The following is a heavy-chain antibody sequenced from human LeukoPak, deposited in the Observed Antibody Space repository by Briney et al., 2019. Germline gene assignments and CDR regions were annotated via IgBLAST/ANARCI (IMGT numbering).Heavy chain of an antibody. CDR2: INHSGST. Sequence: PSETLSLTCAVYGGSFSGYYWSWIRQPPGKGLEWIGEINHSGSTNYNPSLKSRVTISVDTSKNQFSLKLSSVTAADTAVYYCAISNLGFRSGYYTGHWFDPWGQGTLVTVSS. CDR1: GGSFSGYY. D-gene: IGHD3-3*01. V-gene: IGHV4-34*01. CDR3: AISNLGFRSGYYTGHWFDP. J-gene: IGHJ5*02.